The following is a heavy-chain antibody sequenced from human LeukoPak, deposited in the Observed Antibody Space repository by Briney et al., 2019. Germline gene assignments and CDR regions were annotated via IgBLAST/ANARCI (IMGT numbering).Heavy chain of an antibody. CDR1: GGSISSSNW. Sequence: SGTLSLTCAVSGGSISSSNWWSWVRQPPGKGLEWIGEINHSGSTNYNPSLKSRVTISVDTSKNQFSLKLSSVTAADTAVYYCARQPYGSGSWDYFDYWGQGTLVTVSS. CDR3: ARQPYGSGSWDYFDY. CDR2: INHSGST. V-gene: IGHV4-4*02. J-gene: IGHJ4*02. D-gene: IGHD3-10*01.